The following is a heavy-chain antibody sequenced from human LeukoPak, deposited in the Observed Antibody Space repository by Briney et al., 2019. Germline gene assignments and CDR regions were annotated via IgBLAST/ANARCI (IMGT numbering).Heavy chain of an antibody. CDR2: ISSSSSYI. V-gene: IGHV3-21*01. J-gene: IGHJ4*02. CDR1: GFTFSSYS. Sequence: TGGSLRLSCAASGFTFSSYSMNWVRQAPGKGLEWVSSISSSSSYIYYADSVKGRFTISRDNAKNSLYLQMNSLRAEDTAVYYCARQGTSHFDYWGQGTLVTVSS. CDR3: ARQGTSHFDY.